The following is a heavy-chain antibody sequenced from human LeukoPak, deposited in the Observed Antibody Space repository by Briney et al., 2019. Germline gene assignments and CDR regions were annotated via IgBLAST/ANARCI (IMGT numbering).Heavy chain of an antibody. D-gene: IGHD5-18*01. Sequence: GGSLRLSCAASGFTFSSYAMHWVRQSLGKGLEWVAVMSYDGFNKYYADSVKGRFTISRDNSRNTLYLQMNSLRAEDTAVYYCAKTKGYSYGYYFDYWGQGTLVTVSS. CDR3: AKTKGYSYGYYFDY. V-gene: IGHV3-30*18. J-gene: IGHJ4*02. CDR1: GFTFSSYA. CDR2: MSYDGFNK.